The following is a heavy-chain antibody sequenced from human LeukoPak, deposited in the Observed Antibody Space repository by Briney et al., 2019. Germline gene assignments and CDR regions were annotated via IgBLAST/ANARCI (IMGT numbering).Heavy chain of an antibody. CDR1: GFTFSSYA. D-gene: IGHD6-6*01. V-gene: IGHV3-30*03. CDR2: VSYDGSNK. CDR3: ARGPYSSSSRGDY. J-gene: IGHJ4*02. Sequence: PGGSLRLSCAASGFTFSSYAMHWVRQAPGKGLEWVAVVSYDGSNKYYADSVKGRFTISRDNSKNTLYLQMNSLRAEDTALYYCARGPYSSSSRGDYWGQGTLVTVSS.